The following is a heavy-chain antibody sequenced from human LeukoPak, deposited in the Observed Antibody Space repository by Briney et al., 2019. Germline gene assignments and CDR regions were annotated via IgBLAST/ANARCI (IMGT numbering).Heavy chain of an antibody. Sequence: PSETLSLACAVYGGSFSGYYWSWIRQPPGKGLEWIGYIYYSGSTNYNPSLKSRVTISVDTSKNQFSLKLSSVTAANTAVYYCARMYYDMGFDYWGQGTLVTVSS. CDR1: GGSFSGYY. CDR3: ARMYYDMGFDY. CDR2: IYYSGST. J-gene: IGHJ4*02. D-gene: IGHD3-9*01. V-gene: IGHV4-59*01.